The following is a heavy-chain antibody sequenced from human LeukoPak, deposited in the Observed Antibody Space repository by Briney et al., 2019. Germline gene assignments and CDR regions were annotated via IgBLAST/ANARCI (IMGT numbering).Heavy chain of an antibody. Sequence: SETLSLTCTVSGGSISSGSYYWSWIRQPAGKGLEWIGRIYTSGSTNYNPSLKSRVTISVDTSKNQFSLKLSSVTAADTAVYYYARDCSSTSCPDDAFDIWGQGTMVTVSS. CDR1: GGSISSGSYY. V-gene: IGHV4-61*02. J-gene: IGHJ3*02. D-gene: IGHD2-2*01. CDR3: ARDCSSTSCPDDAFDI. CDR2: IYTSGST.